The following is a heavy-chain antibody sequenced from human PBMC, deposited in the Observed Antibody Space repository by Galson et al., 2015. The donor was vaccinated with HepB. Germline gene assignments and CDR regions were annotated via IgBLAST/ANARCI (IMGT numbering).Heavy chain of an antibody. Sequence: SLRLSCAASGFTFSSYGMHWVRQAPGKGLEWVAVIWYDGSNKYYADTVKGRFTISRDNSKNTLYLQMNSLRAEDTAVYYCARDLGSCSSTSCMYYYYGMDVWGQGTTVTVSS. CDR3: ARDLGSCSSTSCMYYYYGMDV. J-gene: IGHJ6*02. CDR2: IWYDGSNK. CDR1: GFTFSSYG. D-gene: IGHD2-2*01. V-gene: IGHV3-33*01.